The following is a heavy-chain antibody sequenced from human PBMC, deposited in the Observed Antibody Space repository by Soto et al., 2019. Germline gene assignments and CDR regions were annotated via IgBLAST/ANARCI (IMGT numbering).Heavy chain of an antibody. CDR1: GGSISSSSYY. D-gene: IGHD3-22*01. CDR3: ASCGYYGYYFDY. Sequence: PXXTLSLACTVSGGSISSSSYYWGFIRQPPGKGVEWIGLIYYSGSTYYNTSLKSRLTISVDTSKNQFSLNQSSVTAADTAIYYCASCGYYGYYFDYWGPGALVTVSS. V-gene: IGHV4-39*01. CDR2: IYYSGST. J-gene: IGHJ4*02.